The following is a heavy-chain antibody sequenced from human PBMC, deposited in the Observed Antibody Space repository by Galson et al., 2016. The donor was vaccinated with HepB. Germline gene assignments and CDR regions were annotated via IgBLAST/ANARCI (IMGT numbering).Heavy chain of an antibody. V-gene: IGHV3-11*01. J-gene: IGHJ5*01. D-gene: IGHD6-19*01. CDR2: ISGDGRTI. Sequence: SLRLSCAASGFTFSYYYMSWIRQAPGKGLEWVSYISGDGRTINYADSVKGRFTISRGNAKNSLYLHMNSLTGEDTAVYYCARMFPLYSSGWYVRGDGWFDSWGQGTLDTVSS. CDR3: ARMFPLYSSGWYVRGDGWFDS. CDR1: GFTFSYYY.